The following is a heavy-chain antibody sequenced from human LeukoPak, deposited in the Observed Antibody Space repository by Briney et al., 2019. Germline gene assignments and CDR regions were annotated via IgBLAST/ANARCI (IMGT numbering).Heavy chain of an antibody. CDR1: GFTFNNYA. D-gene: IGHD3-9*01. CDR2: VSNSGGKT. J-gene: IGHJ3*02. V-gene: IGHV3-23*01. CDR3: AKDRYYDILTGYYDAASDI. Sequence: GGSLRLSCAASGFTFNNYAMTWVRQAPGKGLEWVSAVSNSGGKTYYADSVEGRFTISRDNSKNTLYLHMNSLRAEDTAVYYCAKDRYYDILTGYYDAASDIWGQGTMVTVSS.